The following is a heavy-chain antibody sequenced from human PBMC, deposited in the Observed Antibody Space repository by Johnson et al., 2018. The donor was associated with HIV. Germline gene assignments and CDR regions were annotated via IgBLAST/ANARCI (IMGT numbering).Heavy chain of an antibody. J-gene: IGHJ3*02. CDR3: ARDFVGGVPQGAFDI. Sequence: QVQLVESGGGVVQPGRSLRLSCAASGFTFSSYAMHWVRQAPGKGLEWVAVISYDGSNKYYADSVKGRFTISRDNSKNTLYLQMNSLRAEDTAGYYCARDFVGGVPQGAFDIWGQGTMVTVSS. CDR2: ISYDGSNK. V-gene: IGHV3-30-3*01. D-gene: IGHD1-1*01. CDR1: GFTFSSYA.